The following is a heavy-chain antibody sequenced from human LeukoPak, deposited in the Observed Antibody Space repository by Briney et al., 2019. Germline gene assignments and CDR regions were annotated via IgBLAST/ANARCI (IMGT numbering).Heavy chain of an antibody. V-gene: IGHV1-8*01. CDR1: GYTFTSYD. D-gene: IGHD1-26*01. Sequence: ASVKVSCKASGYTFTSYDINWVRQATGQGLEWMGWMNPNSGNTGYAQKFQGRVTITADESTSTAYMELSSLRSEDTAVYYCARVHSGSYHSTNFDYWGQGTLVTVSS. J-gene: IGHJ4*02. CDR3: ARVHSGSYHSTNFDY. CDR2: MNPNSGNT.